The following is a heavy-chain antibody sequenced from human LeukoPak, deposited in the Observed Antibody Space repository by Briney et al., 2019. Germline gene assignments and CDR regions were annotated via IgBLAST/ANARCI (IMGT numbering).Heavy chain of an antibody. CDR2: FDPEDGET. J-gene: IGHJ5*02. Sequence: GASVKVSCKVSGYTLTELSMHWVRQAPGKGLEWMGGFDPEDGETIYAQKFQGRVTMTEDTSTDTAYMELSSLRSEDTAVYYCATVRHDSSWFGDWFDPWGQGTLVTVSS. V-gene: IGHV1-24*01. CDR1: GYTLTELS. CDR3: ATVRHDSSWFGDWFDP. D-gene: IGHD6-13*01.